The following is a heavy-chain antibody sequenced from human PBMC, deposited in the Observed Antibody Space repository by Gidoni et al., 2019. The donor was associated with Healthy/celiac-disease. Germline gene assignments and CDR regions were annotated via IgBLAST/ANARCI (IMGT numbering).Heavy chain of an antibody. J-gene: IGHJ4*02. CDR3: TRAAMGLFDY. CDR1: GFTFGDYA. V-gene: IGHV3-49*05. CDR2: SRSKAYGGTT. D-gene: IGHD5-18*01. Sequence: EVQLVESGGGLVKPGRSLRLSCTASGFTFGDYAMSWFRQAPGKGLEWVGFSRSKAYGGTTEYAASVKGRFTISRDDSKSIAYLQMNSLKTEDTAVYYCTRAAMGLFDYWGQGTLVTVSS.